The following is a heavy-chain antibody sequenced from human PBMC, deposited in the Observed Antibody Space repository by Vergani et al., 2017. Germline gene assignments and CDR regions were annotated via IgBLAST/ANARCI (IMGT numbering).Heavy chain of an antibody. CDR2: IRNKAYGGTK. CDR3: SRGRGYSFGYSDH. CDR1: GFSFGDSA. V-gene: IGHV3-49*04. D-gene: IGHD5-18*01. J-gene: IGHJ4*03. Sequence: EVQLVESGGGLVPPGRSLRLPCAASGFSFGDSAMTWVRQAPGKGLEWVAFIRNKAYGGTKEYAAYVKGRFTISRDDSKRLAYLQLSGLKTEDTAVEYCSRGRGYSFGYSDHWGQGTLVTGSS.